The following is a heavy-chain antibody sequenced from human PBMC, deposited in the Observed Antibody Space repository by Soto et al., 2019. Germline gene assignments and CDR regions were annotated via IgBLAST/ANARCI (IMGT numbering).Heavy chain of an antibody. D-gene: IGHD5-12*01. CDR1: GYTFTRYT. CDR3: ARGDIVAIFGMDV. V-gene: IGHV1-46*01. CDR2: INPSGGST. Sequence: ASVKVSCKASGYTFTRYTMNWVRQAPGQGLEWMGIINPSGGSTTYAQKFQGRVTMTRDTSTSTVYMELSSLRSEDTAVYYCARGDIVAIFGMDVWGQGTTVTVSS. J-gene: IGHJ6*02.